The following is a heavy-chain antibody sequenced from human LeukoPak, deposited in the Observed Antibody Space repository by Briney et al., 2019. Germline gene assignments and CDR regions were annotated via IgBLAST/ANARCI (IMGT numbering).Heavy chain of an antibody. D-gene: IGHD5-24*01. Sequence: SETLSLTCSVPGGSIRSYYWSWIRKPPGKGLEWIGSIYYSGSTNYNPSLKSRVTISVDTSKNQFSLKLSSVTAADTAVYYCARGHGYLDYWGQGTLVTVSS. CDR3: ARGHGYLDY. J-gene: IGHJ4*02. V-gene: IGHV4-59*01. CDR1: GGSIRSYY. CDR2: IYYSGST.